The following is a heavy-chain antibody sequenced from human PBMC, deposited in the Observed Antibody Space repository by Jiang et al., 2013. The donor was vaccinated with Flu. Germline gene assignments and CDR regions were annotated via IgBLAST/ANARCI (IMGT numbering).Heavy chain of an antibody. CDR2: ISPISGTA. J-gene: IGHJ6*02. Sequence: AEVKKPGSSVKVSCKIYGGTFSSFSFSWVRQAPGKGLEWMGGISPISGTADYAQKFQDRVTIEADESSRTVYLEVSSLRSEDTAVYYCARSSGSSWGHYQYGLFVWGQGTTVTVPS. CDR1: GGTFSSFS. CDR3: ARSSGSSWGHYQYGLFV. V-gene: IGHV1-69*01. D-gene: IGHD3-10*01.